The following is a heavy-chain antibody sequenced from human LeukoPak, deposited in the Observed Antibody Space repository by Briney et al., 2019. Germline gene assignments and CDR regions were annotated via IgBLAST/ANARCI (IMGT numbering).Heavy chain of an antibody. D-gene: IGHD3-22*01. J-gene: IGHJ4*02. Sequence: ASVKVSCKASGYTFTGYYMHWVRQAPGQGLEWMGRINPNSGGTNYAQKFQGRVTMTRDTSISTAYMELSRLRSDDTAVYYCAGGRYKNYYDSSGNGFWGQGTLVTVSS. CDR1: GYTFTGYY. V-gene: IGHV1-2*06. CDR3: AGGRYKNYYDSSGNGF. CDR2: INPNSGGT.